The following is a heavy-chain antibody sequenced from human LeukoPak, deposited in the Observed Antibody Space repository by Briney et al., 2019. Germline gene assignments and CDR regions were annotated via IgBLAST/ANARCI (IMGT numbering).Heavy chain of an antibody. CDR1: GGSFSGYY. CDR3: ARGRHSGFDY. Sequence: SETLSLTCAVSGGSFSGYYWSWIRQPPGKGLEWIGEINHSGSTNYNPSLKSRVTISVDTSKNQFSLKLSSVTAADTAVYYCARGRHSGFDYWGQGTLVTVSS. V-gene: IGHV4-34*01. CDR2: INHSGST. D-gene: IGHD2-21*01. J-gene: IGHJ4*02.